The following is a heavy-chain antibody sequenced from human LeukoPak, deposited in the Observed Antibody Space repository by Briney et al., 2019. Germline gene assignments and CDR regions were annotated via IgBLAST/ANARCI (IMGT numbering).Heavy chain of an antibody. CDR2: IYPGDSDT. CDR3: ARGTTRITGTMGYYYYYMDV. Sequence: GESLKISCKGSGYSFTSYWIGWVRQMPGKGLEGMGIIYPGDSDTRYSPSFQGQVTISADKSISTAYLQWSSLKASDTAMYYCARGTTRITGTMGYYYYYMDVWGKGTTVTVSS. D-gene: IGHD1-20*01. V-gene: IGHV5-51*01. CDR1: GYSFTSYW. J-gene: IGHJ6*03.